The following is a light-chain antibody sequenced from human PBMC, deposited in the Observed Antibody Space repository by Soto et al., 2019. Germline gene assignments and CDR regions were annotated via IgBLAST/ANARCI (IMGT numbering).Light chain of an antibody. CDR2: DAS. CDR3: QQRSNWAYT. Sequence: EIALTQSPATLSLAPGERATLSCRASQSVSSYLAWYQQKPGQAPRLLIYDASHRATGIPARFSGSGSGTDFPLTIISLEPEDFAVYYCQQRSNWAYTFGQGTKLEIK. CDR1: QSVSSY. V-gene: IGKV3-11*01. J-gene: IGKJ2*01.